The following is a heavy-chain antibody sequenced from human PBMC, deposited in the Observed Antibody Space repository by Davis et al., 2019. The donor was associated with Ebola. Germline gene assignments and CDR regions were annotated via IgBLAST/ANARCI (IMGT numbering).Heavy chain of an antibody. D-gene: IGHD6-13*01. J-gene: IGHJ1*01. V-gene: IGHV5-51*01. Sequence: KVSCKGSGYSFTSYWIGWVRQMPGKGLEWMGIIYPGDSDTRYSPSFQGQVTISADKSISTAYLQWSSLKASDTAMYYCARVAAAATFGAEYFQHWGQGTLVTVSS. CDR2: IYPGDSDT. CDR1: GYSFTSYW. CDR3: ARVAAAATFGAEYFQH.